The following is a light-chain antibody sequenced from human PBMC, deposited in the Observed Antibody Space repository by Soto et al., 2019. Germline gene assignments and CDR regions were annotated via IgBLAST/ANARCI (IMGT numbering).Light chain of an antibody. V-gene: IGKV3-20*01. J-gene: IGKJ5*01. Sequence: EIGLTQSPGTLSLSPGERATLSCRASQSVSSSYLAWYQQKPGQAPRLLIYGVSSRATGIPDRFSGSGSGTDFTLTISRLEPEDFAVYYCQQYGSSPPVTFGQGARLESK. CDR1: QSVSSSY. CDR2: GVS. CDR3: QQYGSSPPVT.